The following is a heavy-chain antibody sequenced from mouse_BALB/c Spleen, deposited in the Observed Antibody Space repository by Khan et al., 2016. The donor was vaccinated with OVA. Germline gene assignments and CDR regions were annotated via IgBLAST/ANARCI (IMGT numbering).Heavy chain of an antibody. CDR1: GFSFTNYG. CDR2: IWSDGST. Sequence: VQLQQSGPGLVVPSQSLSITCTISGFSFTNYGIHWVRQPPGKGLEWLVVIWSDGSTSYNSALKSRLSISRDNSKSQVFLRMNSLQTDDTAMYYCARQPYFHYYIMDYWGQGTSVIVSS. J-gene: IGHJ4*01. CDR3: ARQPYFHYYIMDY. D-gene: IGHD2-10*01. V-gene: IGHV2-6-1*01.